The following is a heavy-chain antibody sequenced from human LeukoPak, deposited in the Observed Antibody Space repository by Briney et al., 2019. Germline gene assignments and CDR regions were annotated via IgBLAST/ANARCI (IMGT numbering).Heavy chain of an antibody. J-gene: IGHJ4*02. CDR3: ARPSYGDYRYFDY. D-gene: IGHD4-17*01. CDR2: IYPGDSDT. Sequence: GASMQISCNISGSILTNNWIGWVRQVPGKGLEWMGLIYPGDSDTKYSPFFQGQVTISANKSINTAYLQWSSLKASDTAMYYCARPSYGDYRYFDYWGQGTLVTVSS. V-gene: IGHV5-51*01. CDR1: GSILTNNW.